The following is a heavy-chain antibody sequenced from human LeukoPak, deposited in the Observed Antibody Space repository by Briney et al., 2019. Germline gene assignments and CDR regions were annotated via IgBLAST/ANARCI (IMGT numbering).Heavy chain of an antibody. CDR2: IYYSGST. D-gene: IGHD3-9*01. Sequence: SETLSLTCTVSGGSINFHYWSWIRQPAGKGLEWIGYIYYSGSTNYNPSLKSRVTISVDTSKNQFSLKLSSVTAADTAVYYCARDNHDILTGYYFDYWGQGTLVTVSS. CDR1: GGSINFHY. CDR3: ARDNHDILTGYYFDY. J-gene: IGHJ4*02. V-gene: IGHV4-59*11.